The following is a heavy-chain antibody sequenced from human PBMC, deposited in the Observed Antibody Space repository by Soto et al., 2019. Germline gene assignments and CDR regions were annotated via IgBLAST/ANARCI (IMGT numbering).Heavy chain of an antibody. J-gene: IGHJ6*02. Sequence: SVKVSCKASGGTFSSYAISWVRQAPGQGLEWMGGIIPIFGTANYAQKFQGRVTITADESTSTAYMELSSPRSEDTAVYYCAREPVPQRYQNYGMDVWGQGTTVTVS. CDR1: GGTFSSYA. V-gene: IGHV1-69*13. CDR2: IIPIFGTA. D-gene: IGHD2-2*01. CDR3: AREPVPQRYQNYGMDV.